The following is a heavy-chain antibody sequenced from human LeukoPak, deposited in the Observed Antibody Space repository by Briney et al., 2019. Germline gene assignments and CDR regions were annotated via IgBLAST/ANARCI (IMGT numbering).Heavy chain of an antibody. J-gene: IGHJ4*02. D-gene: IGHD1-1*01. CDR2: ISGSGGST. V-gene: IGHV3-23*01. Sequence: GGSLRLSYAASGFTFSTYVMSWVRQAPGKGLEWVSAISGSGGSTYYADSVKGRFIISRDNSKNTLYLQMNSLGADDTAVYYCAKGNWRYFDYWGQGTLVTVSS. CDR3: AKGNWRYFDY. CDR1: GFTFSTYV.